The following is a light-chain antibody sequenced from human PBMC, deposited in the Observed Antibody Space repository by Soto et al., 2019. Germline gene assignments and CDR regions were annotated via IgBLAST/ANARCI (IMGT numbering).Light chain of an antibody. V-gene: IGLV2-14*03. J-gene: IGLJ1*01. Sequence: QSALTQPASVSGSPGQSITISCTGTSSDVGGYNYVSWYQHHPGKAPKLMIYDVSNRPSGVSNRFSGSKSGNTASLTISGLQPEYEADYYCSPYTTINSRHIVFGTGTRSPA. CDR2: DVS. CDR3: SPYTTINSRHIV. CDR1: SSDVGGYNY.